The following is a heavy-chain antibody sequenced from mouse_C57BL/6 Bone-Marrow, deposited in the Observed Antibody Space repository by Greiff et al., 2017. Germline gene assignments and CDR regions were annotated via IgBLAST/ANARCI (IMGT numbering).Heavy chain of an antibody. CDR2: IYPGSGST. CDR3: ARSYDFDY. CDR1: GYTFTSYW. J-gene: IGHJ2*01. Sequence: QVQLQQPGAELVKPGASVKMSCKASGYTFTSYWITWVKQRPGQGLEWIGDIYPGSGSTKYNEKFKSKATLTVDTSSSTAYRQLCSLTSEDSSVYYCARSYDFDYWVQGTTLTVSS. V-gene: IGHV1-55*01. D-gene: IGHD2-3*01.